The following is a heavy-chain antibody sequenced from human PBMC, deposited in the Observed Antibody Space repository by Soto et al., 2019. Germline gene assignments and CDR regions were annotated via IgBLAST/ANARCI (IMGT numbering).Heavy chain of an antibody. CDR2: IYATGTT. V-gene: IGHV4-4*07. J-gene: IGHJ5*02. CDR1: GASISCFY. Sequence: SETLSLTCTVSGASISCFYWSWIRKSAGKGLEWIGRIYATGTTDYNPSLKSRVMMSVDTSKKQFSLKLRSVTAADTAVYYCVRNGTKTLRDWFDPWGQGISVTVSS. D-gene: IGHD1-1*01. CDR3: VRNGTKTLRDWFDP.